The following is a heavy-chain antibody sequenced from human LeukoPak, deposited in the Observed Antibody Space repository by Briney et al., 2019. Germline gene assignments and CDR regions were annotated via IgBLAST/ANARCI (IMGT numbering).Heavy chain of an antibody. Sequence: GGSLRLSCAASGFTVSNNYMSWVRQAPGKGLEWVSSISGGGGNTYYADSVKGRFTISRDNPKNKVYLQMNSLRAEDTAVYYCAKEWDYWGQGTLVTVSS. J-gene: IGHJ4*02. CDR3: AKEWDY. CDR1: GFTVSNNY. V-gene: IGHV3-23*01. CDR2: ISGGGGNT.